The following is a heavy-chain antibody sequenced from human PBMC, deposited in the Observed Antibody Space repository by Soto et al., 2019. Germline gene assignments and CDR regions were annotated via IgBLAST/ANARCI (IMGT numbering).Heavy chain of an antibody. CDR1: GFTCSSYS. CDR2: ISSSSSTI. V-gene: IGHV3-48*02. Sequence: PWWSLRLSCAASGFTCSSYSMNWFRQAPGKGLEWVSYISSSSSTIYYADSVKGRLTISRDNAKNSLYLQMNSLRDEDTAVYYCARDSEAGADYYYYGMDVWGQGTTVTVSS. D-gene: IGHD6-13*01. J-gene: IGHJ6*02. CDR3: ARDSEAGADYYYYGMDV.